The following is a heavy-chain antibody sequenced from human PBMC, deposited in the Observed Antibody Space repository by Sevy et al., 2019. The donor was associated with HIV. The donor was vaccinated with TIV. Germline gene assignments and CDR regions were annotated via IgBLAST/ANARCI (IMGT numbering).Heavy chain of an antibody. J-gene: IGHJ5*02. D-gene: IGHD4-17*01. CDR3: ARLNYGDYSNYFDP. CDR1: GGSISSNSYY. CDR2: IYYSGTT. V-gene: IGHV4-39*01. Sequence: SETLSLTCTVSGGSISSNSYYWVWIRQPPGKGLEWIGSIYYSGTTYYNPSLKSRVTISIDTSKTQFSLKLSSVTAADTAIFYYARLNYGDYSNYFDPWGQGSLVTVSS.